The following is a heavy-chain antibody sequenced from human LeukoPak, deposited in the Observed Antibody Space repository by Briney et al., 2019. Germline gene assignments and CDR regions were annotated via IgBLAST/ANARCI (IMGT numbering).Heavy chain of an antibody. CDR2: ISSSSSYI. J-gene: IGHJ4*02. Sequence: PGGSLRLSCAASGFTFSSYSMNWVRQAPGKGLEWVSSISSSSSYIYYADSVQGRFTISRDNAKNSLYLQMNSLRAEDTAVYYCAKSATTSRNDYGDYRDYWGQGTLVTVSS. D-gene: IGHD4-17*01. V-gene: IGHV3-21*04. CDR3: AKSATTSRNDYGDYRDY. CDR1: GFTFSSYS.